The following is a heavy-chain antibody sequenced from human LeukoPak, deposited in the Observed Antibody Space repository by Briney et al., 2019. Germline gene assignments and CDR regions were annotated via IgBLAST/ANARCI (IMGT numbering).Heavy chain of an antibody. CDR1: GYTFTGYY. CDR2: INPNSGGT. V-gene: IGHV1-2*02. CDR3: ARDRSSGWYNYYYYYMDV. D-gene: IGHD6-19*01. Sequence: ASVKVSCKASGYTFTGYYMHWVRQAPGQGLEWMGWINPNSGGTNYAQKFQGRVTMTRDTSISTAYMELSRLRSDDTAVYYCARDRSSGWYNYYYYYMDVWGKGTTVTVSS. J-gene: IGHJ6*03.